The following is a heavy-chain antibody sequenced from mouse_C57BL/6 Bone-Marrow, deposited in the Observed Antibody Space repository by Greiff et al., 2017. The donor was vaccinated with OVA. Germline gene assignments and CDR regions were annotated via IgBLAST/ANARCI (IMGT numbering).Heavy chain of an antibody. Sequence: QVQLQQPGAELVKPGASVKVSCKASGYTFTSYWMHWVKQRPGQGLEWIGRIHPSDSDTNYNQKFKGKATLTVDKSSSTAYMQLSSLTSEDSAVYYCAIPTTVVSYWYFDVWGTGTTVTVSS. CDR2: IHPSDSDT. J-gene: IGHJ1*03. CDR3: AIPTTVVSYWYFDV. CDR1: GYTFTSYW. V-gene: IGHV1-74*01. D-gene: IGHD1-1*01.